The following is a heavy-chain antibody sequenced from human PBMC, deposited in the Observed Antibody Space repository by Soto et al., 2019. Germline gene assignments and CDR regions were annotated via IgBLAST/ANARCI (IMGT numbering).Heavy chain of an antibody. CDR1: GFRFSTYN. V-gene: IGHV3-48*02. Sequence: PGGSLRLSCAASGFRFSTYNMDWVRQAPGKGPEWIAHISTTSFTIYYADSVKGRFTISRDNDSNSLYLEMNSLRDEDTAVYYCARDRCYDGTCYSASDSWGQGTLVTVSS. D-gene: IGHD2-15*01. CDR3: ARDRCYDGTCYSASDS. CDR2: ISTTSFTI. J-gene: IGHJ5*01.